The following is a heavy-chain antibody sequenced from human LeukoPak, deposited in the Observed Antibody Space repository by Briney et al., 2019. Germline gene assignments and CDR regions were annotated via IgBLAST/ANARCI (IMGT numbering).Heavy chain of an antibody. Sequence: GGSLRLSCAASGFTFSSYAMNWVRQAPGKGLEWVANIKQDGAEKYYVDSVKGRFTISRDNAKSSLYLQMNSLRAEDTAVYYCASPYCSSTSCSTLHDFWGQGTLVTVSS. D-gene: IGHD2-2*01. CDR3: ASPYCSSTSCSTLHDF. J-gene: IGHJ4*02. CDR1: GFTFSSYA. CDR2: IKQDGAEK. V-gene: IGHV3-7*01.